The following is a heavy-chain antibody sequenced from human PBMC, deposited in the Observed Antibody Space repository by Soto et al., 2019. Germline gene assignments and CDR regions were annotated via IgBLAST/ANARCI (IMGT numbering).Heavy chain of an antibody. CDR1: GYSFTSYW. CDR2: IYPGDSDT. J-gene: IGHJ4*02. D-gene: IGHD3-10*01. CDR3: ARVVRTYYFHY. V-gene: IGHV5-51*01. Sequence: GESLKISWKGSGYSFTSYWIGWVRQMPGKGLEWMGIIYPGDSDTRYSPSFQGQVTILADKSISTAYLQWSSLKAPETATYYCARVVRTYYFHYWGPGPLVTLSS.